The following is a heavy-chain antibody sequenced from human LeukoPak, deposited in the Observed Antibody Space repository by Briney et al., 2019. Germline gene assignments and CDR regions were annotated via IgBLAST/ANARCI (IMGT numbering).Heavy chain of an antibody. CDR1: GFTFSSYA. CDR2: ISGSGGSA. D-gene: IGHD3-22*01. Sequence: GGSLRLSCAASGFTFSSYAMSWVRQAPGKGLEWVSAISGSGGSAYYADSVKGRFTISRDNSKNTLYLQMNSLRAEDTAVYYCARAKYYYDSSYWYFDLWGRGTLVTVSS. V-gene: IGHV3-23*01. J-gene: IGHJ2*01. CDR3: ARAKYYYDSSYWYFDL.